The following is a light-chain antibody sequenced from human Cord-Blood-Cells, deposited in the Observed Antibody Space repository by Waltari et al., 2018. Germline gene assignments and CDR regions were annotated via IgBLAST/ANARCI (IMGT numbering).Light chain of an antibody. CDR3: CSYAGSSTLV. Sequence: QSALTQPASVSGSPGQSITILCTGTSSDVGSYNLVSWYQQHPGKAPKLMIYEVSKRPSGVSNHFSGSKSGNTASLTISGLQAEDEADYYCCSYAGSSTLVFGGGTKLTVL. CDR1: SSDVGSYNL. J-gene: IGLJ2*01. CDR2: EVS. V-gene: IGLV2-23*02.